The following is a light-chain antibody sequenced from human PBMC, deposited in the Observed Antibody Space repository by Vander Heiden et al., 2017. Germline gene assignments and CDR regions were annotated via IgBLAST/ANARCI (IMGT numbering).Light chain of an antibody. Sequence: DIQMTQSPSSLSASVGDRVTTTCRASQGIRNYLAWYQQKPGTVPKLLIYAASTLQSGVPPRFSGSGSGTDFTLTISSLQPEDVATYYCQKYDSAPFTFGPGTKLDF. CDR3: QKYDSAPFT. J-gene: IGKJ3*01. CDR1: QGIRNY. V-gene: IGKV1-27*01. CDR2: AAS.